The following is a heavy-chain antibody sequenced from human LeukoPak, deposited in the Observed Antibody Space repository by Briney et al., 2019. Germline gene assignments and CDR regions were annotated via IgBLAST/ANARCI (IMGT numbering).Heavy chain of an antibody. D-gene: IGHD2-21*01. CDR3: ARDDCGDTCYPGGY. V-gene: IGHV1-3*01. CDR1: GYIFTKYV. Sequence: ASVKVPCKASGYIFTKYVVHWVRQAPGQRPEWMGWIKAGNGDTKYSQNFQDRLTITRDTSASTVYMELSSLTSEDTALYYCARDDCGDTCYPGGYWGQGTLSPSP. CDR2: IKAGNGDT. J-gene: IGHJ4*02.